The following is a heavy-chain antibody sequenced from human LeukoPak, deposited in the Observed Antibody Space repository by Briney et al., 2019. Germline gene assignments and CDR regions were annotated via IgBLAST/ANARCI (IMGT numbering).Heavy chain of an antibody. D-gene: IGHD3-3*01. CDR1: GFSFSGYG. Sequence: GGSLRLSCAASGFSFSGYGMHWVRQAPGKGLEWVAFIRYDGSNEYYADSVKGRFTISRDKSKNTLSLQMNSLRAEDTAVYYCARDSLEYDFWSGGYYFDYWGQGTLVTVSS. CDR2: IRYDGSNE. CDR3: ARDSLEYDFWSGGYYFDY. V-gene: IGHV3-30*02. J-gene: IGHJ4*02.